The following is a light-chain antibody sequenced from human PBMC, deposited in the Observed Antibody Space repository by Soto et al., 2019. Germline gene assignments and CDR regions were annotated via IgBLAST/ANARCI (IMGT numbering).Light chain of an antibody. CDR3: QQYGSSIT. J-gene: IGKJ5*01. CDR2: DAS. V-gene: IGKV3-20*01. Sequence: THPPCSLSASIRVRCILCXXASQSVSSSSLAWYQQKRGHAPRLLIPDASSRATGIPDRFSGSGSGTDFPLTISRLEPEDFAVFYCQQYGSSITFGEGARLEIK. CDR1: QSVSSSS.